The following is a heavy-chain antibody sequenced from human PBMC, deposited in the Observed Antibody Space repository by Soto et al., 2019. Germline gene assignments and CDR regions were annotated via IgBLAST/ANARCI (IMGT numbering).Heavy chain of an antibody. J-gene: IGHJ4*02. D-gene: IGHD1-1*01. Sequence: GGSLRLSCAASGFSFSDYSMDWLRQAPGRGLEWLAYISGGSRSIYYADSVKGRFTISRDDAQNSLYLQMNSLRAEDTAVYYCAKVIIGTLRRCFDYWDQGTLGTVSS. CDR2: ISGGSRSI. CDR3: AKVIIGTLRRCFDY. CDR1: GFSFSDYS. V-gene: IGHV3-48*01.